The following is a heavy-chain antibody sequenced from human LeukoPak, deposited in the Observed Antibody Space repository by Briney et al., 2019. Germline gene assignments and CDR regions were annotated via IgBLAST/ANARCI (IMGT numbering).Heavy chain of an antibody. J-gene: IGHJ4*02. CDR1: GGSISSGGYS. CDR2: IYHSGST. D-gene: IGHD6-13*01. Sequence: PQALSLTCAVSGGSISSGGYSWSWIRQPPGKGLEWIGYIYHSGSTYYNPSLKSRVTISVDRSKNQFSLKLSSVTAADTAVYYCARGKYSSSWYDYFDYWGQGTLVTVSS. CDR3: ARGKYSSSWYDYFDY. V-gene: IGHV4-30-2*01.